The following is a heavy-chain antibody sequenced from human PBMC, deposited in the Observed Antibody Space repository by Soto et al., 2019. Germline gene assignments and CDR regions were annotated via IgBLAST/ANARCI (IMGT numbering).Heavy chain of an antibody. CDR1: GFTVSAYT. Sequence: QVQLVESGGGVVQPGRSLRLSCAASGFTVSAYTMHWVRQAPGKGLEWVAVISSDGNHKYYTYSVKGRFTISRDTSTNTLYLQMNSLRAEDTAVYYCARWEQPLFDYWGQGTLVTVSA. J-gene: IGHJ4*02. CDR2: ISSDGNHK. D-gene: IGHD1-26*01. CDR3: ARWEQPLFDY. V-gene: IGHV3-30-3*01.